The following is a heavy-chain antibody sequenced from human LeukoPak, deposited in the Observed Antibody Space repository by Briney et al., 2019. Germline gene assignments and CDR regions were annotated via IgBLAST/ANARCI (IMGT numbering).Heavy chain of an antibody. Sequence: SVKVSCKASGGTFSSYAVSWVRQAPGQGLEWMGGIIPIFGTANYAQKFQGRVTITADKSTSTAYMELSSLRSEDTAVYYCARSPHILTGENFDYWGQGTLVTVSS. CDR1: GGTFSSYA. D-gene: IGHD3-9*01. CDR2: IIPIFGTA. V-gene: IGHV1-69*06. J-gene: IGHJ4*02. CDR3: ARSPHILTGENFDY.